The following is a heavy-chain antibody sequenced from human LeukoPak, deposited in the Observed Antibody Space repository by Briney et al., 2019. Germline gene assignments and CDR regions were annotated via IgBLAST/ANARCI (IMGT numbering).Heavy chain of an antibody. CDR2: IHAADSNT. CDR1: GYSFSKYL. V-gene: IGHV5-51*01. Sequence: GGALKISCWGSGYSFSKYLVGRGGPMPGEGLGWMGIIHAADSNTKYSPSFQGQVTISADKSINTAYLQWSGLKASDTAMYYCAGARNGDYRWDYWGQGTLVTVSS. D-gene: IGHD4-17*01. CDR3: AGARNGDYRWDY. J-gene: IGHJ4*02.